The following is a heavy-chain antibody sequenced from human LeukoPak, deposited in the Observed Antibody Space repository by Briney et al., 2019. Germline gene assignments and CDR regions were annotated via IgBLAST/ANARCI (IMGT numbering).Heavy chain of an antibody. J-gene: IGHJ5*02. V-gene: IGHV4-34*01. D-gene: IGHD6-6*01. CDR2: INHSGST. Sequence: SETLSLTCAVYGGSFSGYYWSWIRQPPGKGLEWIGEINHSGSTNYNPSLKSRVTISVDTSKSQFSLKLNSVTAADTAVYYCARAYSSSGYNWFDPWGQGTLVTVSS. CDR1: GGSFSGYY. CDR3: ARAYSSSGYNWFDP.